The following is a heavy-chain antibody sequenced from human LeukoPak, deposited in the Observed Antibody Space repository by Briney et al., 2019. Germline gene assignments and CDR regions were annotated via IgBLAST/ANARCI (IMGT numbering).Heavy chain of an antibody. CDR1: GFTFSSYS. D-gene: IGHD6-6*01. CDR2: ISSSSYI. CDR3: ARPRIAARRFDAFDI. V-gene: IGHV3-21*01. J-gene: IGHJ3*02. Sequence: GGSLRLSCAASGFTFSSYSMNWVRQAPGKGLEWVSSISSSSYIYYADSVKGRFTISRDSAKNSLYLQMNSLRAEDTAVYYCARPRIAARRFDAFDIWGQGTMVTVSS.